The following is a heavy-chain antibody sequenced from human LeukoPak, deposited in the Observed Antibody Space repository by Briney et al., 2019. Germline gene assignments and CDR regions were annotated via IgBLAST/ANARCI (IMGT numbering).Heavy chain of an antibody. CDR2: INPNSGGT. V-gene: IGHV1-2*06. J-gene: IGHJ3*02. CDR1: GYTFTSYG. CDR3: AGIIAYGDVYAFDI. Sequence: GASVKVSCKASGYTFTSYGISWVRQAPGQGLEWMGRINPNSGGTNYAQKFQGRVTMTRDTSISTAYMELSRLRSDDTAVYYCAGIIAYGDVYAFDIWGQGTMVTVSS. D-gene: IGHD4/OR15-4a*01.